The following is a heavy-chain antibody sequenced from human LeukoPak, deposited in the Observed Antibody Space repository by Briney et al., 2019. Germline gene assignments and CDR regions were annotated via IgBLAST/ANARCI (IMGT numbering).Heavy chain of an antibody. CDR3: AKSGIGITMIVPFDY. J-gene: IGHJ4*02. CDR2: ISSSSSYI. D-gene: IGHD3-22*01. Sequence: PGGSLRLSCAASGFTFSSYSMNWVRQAPGKGLEWVSSISSSSSYIYYADSVKGRFTISRDNSKNTLYLQMNSLRAEDTAVYYCAKSGIGITMIVPFDYWGQGTLVTVSS. CDR1: GFTFSSYS. V-gene: IGHV3-21*04.